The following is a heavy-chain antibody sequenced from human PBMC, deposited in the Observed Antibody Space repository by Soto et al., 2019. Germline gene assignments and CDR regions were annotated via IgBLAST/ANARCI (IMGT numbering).Heavy chain of an antibody. J-gene: IGHJ4*02. Sequence: SETLSLTCTVSGGSISSSSYYWGWIRQPPGKGLEWIGSIYYSGSTYYNPSLKSRVTISVDTSKSQFSLKLSSVTAADTAVYYCARHPPRRREYVDYFDYWGQGTLVTVSS. D-gene: IGHD3-16*01. CDR3: ARHPPRRREYVDYFDY. V-gene: IGHV4-39*01. CDR1: GGSISSSSYY. CDR2: IYYSGST.